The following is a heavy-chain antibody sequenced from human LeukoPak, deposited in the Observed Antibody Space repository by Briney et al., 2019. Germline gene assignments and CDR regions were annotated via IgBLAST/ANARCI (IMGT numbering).Heavy chain of an antibody. CDR2: IYTSGST. CDR3: ARGEYSSSEGNDAFDI. J-gene: IGHJ3*02. V-gene: IGHV4-4*07. D-gene: IGHD6-6*01. CDR1: GGSISSYY. Sequence: PSETLSLTCTVSGGSISSYYWSWIRQPAGKGLEWIGRIYTSGSTNYNPSLKSRVTMSVDTSKNQFSLKLSSVTAADTAVYYCARGEYSSSEGNDAFDIWGQGTMVTVSS.